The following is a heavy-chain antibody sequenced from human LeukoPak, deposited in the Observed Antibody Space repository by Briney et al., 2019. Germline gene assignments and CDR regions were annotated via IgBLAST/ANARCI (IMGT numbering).Heavy chain of an antibody. D-gene: IGHD6-19*01. Sequence: PGGSLRLSCSASGLTFSTSAMSWVRQAPGKGLEGVSAISGSGDYTYFADSVKGRFTISRDNSKNTLYLQMNSLRAEDTAVYYCAAGSSGPRAIDYWGQGTLVTVSS. CDR2: ISGSGDYT. J-gene: IGHJ4*02. V-gene: IGHV3-23*01. CDR1: GLTFSTSA. CDR3: AAGSSGPRAIDY.